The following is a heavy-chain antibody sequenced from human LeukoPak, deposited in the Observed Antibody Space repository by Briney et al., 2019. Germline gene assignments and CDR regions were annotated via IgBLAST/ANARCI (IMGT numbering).Heavy chain of an antibody. CDR3: AKDLGYYDSSGYFFDFDY. CDR1: GFTFSSYA. V-gene: IGHV3-23*01. CDR2: ISGSGGST. Sequence: GGSLRLSCAASGFTFSSYAMSWVRQAPGKGLEWVSAISGSGGSTYYADSVKGRFTISRDNSKNTLYLQMNSLRGEDKAVYYCAKDLGYYDSSGYFFDFDYWGQGTLVTVSS. D-gene: IGHD3-22*01. J-gene: IGHJ4*02.